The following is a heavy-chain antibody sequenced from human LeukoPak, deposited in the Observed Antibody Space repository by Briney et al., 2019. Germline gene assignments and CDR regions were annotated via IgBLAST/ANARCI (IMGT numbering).Heavy chain of an antibody. D-gene: IGHD3-10*01. Sequence: GGSLRLSCAASGFTFSTYGMNWVRQAPGKGLEWVSSISSGSVYIHYADSVKGRFTISRDNAKSSLYLQMNSLRAEDTAVYYCARDEHGSGSYYNFDYWGQGTLVTVSS. CDR2: ISSGSVYI. V-gene: IGHV3-21*01. CDR3: ARDEHGSGSYYNFDY. CDR1: GFTFSTYG. J-gene: IGHJ4*02.